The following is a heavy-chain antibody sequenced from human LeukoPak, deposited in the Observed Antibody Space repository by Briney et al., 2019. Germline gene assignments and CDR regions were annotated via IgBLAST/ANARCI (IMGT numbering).Heavy chain of an antibody. D-gene: IGHD6-13*01. J-gene: IGHJ5*02. Sequence: PSETLSLTCGVFGGSFSGYYWSWIRQTPGKGLEWIGEIDHRGSTNYNPSLKSRVTMSGDTSKNQFSVKLTSVTAADTAVYYCARDRRVRSSSWSPNWFDPWGQGTLVTVSS. CDR1: GGSFSGYY. V-gene: IGHV4-34*01. CDR2: IDHRGST. CDR3: ARDRRVRSSSWSPNWFDP.